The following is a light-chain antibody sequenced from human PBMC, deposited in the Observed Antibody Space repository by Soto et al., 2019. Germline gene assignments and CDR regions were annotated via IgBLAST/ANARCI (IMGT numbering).Light chain of an antibody. Sequence: DIRMTQYPPSVSASVGDRVTITCRASQSISSYLNWYQQKPGKAPKLLIYAASSLQSGVPSRFSGSGSGTDFTLTISSLQPEDFATYYCQQSYSTPWTFGQGTKVDIK. CDR2: AAS. CDR3: QQSYSTPWT. V-gene: IGKV1-39*01. CDR1: QSISSY. J-gene: IGKJ1*01.